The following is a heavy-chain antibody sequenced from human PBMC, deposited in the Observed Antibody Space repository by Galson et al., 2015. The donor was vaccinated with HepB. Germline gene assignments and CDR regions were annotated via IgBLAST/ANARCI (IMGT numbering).Heavy chain of an antibody. CDR1: GFTFSSYW. CDR2: INTDGNSA. Sequence: SLRLSCAASGFTFSSYWMHWVRQAPGTGLMWVSRINTDGNSATYADSVSGRFTISRDNAKNTLYLQMNSLRAEDTAVYYCTRTDSLFLEPDYWGQGTLVTVSS. CDR3: TRTDSLFLEPDY. J-gene: IGHJ4*02. D-gene: IGHD1-1*01. V-gene: IGHV3-74*01.